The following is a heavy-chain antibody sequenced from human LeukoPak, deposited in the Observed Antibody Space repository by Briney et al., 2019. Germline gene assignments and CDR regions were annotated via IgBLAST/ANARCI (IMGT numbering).Heavy chain of an antibody. CDR3: ARLHALRAEEFDP. Sequence: SETLSLTCTVSGGSINNYYWSWIRQPPGRGLEWLGYIYYNGVTNYNPSLKSRLTISVDTSKNQFSLKLTSVTAADTVIYYCARLHALRAEEFDPWGQGTLVTVSS. D-gene: IGHD3-16*01. J-gene: IGHJ5*02. CDR1: GGSINNYY. CDR2: IYYNGVT. V-gene: IGHV4-59*01.